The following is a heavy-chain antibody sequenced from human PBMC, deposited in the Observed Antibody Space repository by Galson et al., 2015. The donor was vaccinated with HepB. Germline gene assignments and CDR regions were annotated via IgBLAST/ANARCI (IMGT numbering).Heavy chain of an antibody. CDR3: ARAGTGDRGNWFDP. V-gene: IGHV4-34*01. CDR1: GGSFSGYY. CDR2: INHSGST. J-gene: IGHJ5*02. D-gene: IGHD7-27*01. Sequence: ETLSLTCAVYGGSFSGYYWSWIRQPPGKGLEWIGEINHSGSTNYNPSLKSRVTISVDTSKNQFSLKLSSVTAADTAVYYCARAGTGDRGNWFDPWGQGTLVTVSS.